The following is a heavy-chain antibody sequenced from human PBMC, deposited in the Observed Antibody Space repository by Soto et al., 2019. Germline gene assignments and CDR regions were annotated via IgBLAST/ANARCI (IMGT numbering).Heavy chain of an antibody. CDR2: MYSSGYT. CDR3: AREWSAFDY. CDR1: GDSFSRYK. Sequence: SETLSLSCTVSGDSFSRYKWSWIRQPPGKGLEYIGYMYSSGYTDYNPSLKSRVTMSLDTSKNQYSLKLTSATAADTAVYYCAREWSAFDYWGQGTLVTVSS. V-gene: IGHV4-59*01. D-gene: IGHD2-15*01. J-gene: IGHJ4*02.